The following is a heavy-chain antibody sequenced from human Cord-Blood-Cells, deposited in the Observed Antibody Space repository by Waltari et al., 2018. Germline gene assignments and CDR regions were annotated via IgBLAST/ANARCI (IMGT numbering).Heavy chain of an antibody. CDR2: ICGGGSK. CDR3: ARDAPPMGDSSGYPDY. J-gene: IGHJ4*02. Sequence: EVQLVESGGGLIQPGGSLRLSCAASGFTVSSNYMSWVRQAPGKGLGWVSVICGGGSKYYADYVQGRVTMSRDNSKNTLYLQVNSLRAEETAVYYCARDAPPMGDSSGYPDYWGQGTLVTVSS. D-gene: IGHD3-22*01. V-gene: IGHV3-53*01. CDR1: GFTVSSNY.